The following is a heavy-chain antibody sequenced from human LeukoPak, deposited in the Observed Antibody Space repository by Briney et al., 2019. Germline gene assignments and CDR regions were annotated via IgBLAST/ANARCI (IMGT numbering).Heavy chain of an antibody. V-gene: IGHV3-23*01. J-gene: IGHJ5*02. Sequence: GGSLRLSCAASEFTFSTYAMSWVRQPPGKGLEWVATISGGGGNTYYADSVKGRFTISRDNTQNALYLQMNSLRAEDTAVYYCARVQSVAAAWFDPWGQGTLVTVSS. CDR3: ARVQSVAAAWFDP. D-gene: IGHD6-13*01. CDR1: EFTFSTYA. CDR2: ISGGGGNT.